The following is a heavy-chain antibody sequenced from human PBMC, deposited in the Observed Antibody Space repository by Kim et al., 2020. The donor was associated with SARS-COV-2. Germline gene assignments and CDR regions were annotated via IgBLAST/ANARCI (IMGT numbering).Heavy chain of an antibody. CDR3: AKDSTYYYDSSGYYIFDY. D-gene: IGHD3-22*01. CDR1: GFTFDDYA. V-gene: IGHV3-9*01. Sequence: GGSLRLSCAASGFTFDDYAMHWVRQAPGKGLEWVSGISWNSGSIGYADSVKGRFTISRDNAKNSLYLQMNSLRAEDTALYYCAKDSTYYYDSSGYYIFDYWGQGTLVTVSS. CDR2: ISWNSGSI. J-gene: IGHJ4*02.